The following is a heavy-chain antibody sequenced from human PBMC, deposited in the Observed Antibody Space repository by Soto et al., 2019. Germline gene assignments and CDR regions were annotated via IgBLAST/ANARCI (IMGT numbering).Heavy chain of an antibody. CDR2: INHSGST. CDR1: GGSFSGYY. J-gene: IGHJ4*02. V-gene: IGHV4-34*01. Sequence: SETLSLTCAVYGGSFSGYYWSWIRQPPGKGLEWIGEINHSGSTNYNPSLKSRVTISVDTSKNQFSLKLSSVTAADTAVYYCARVVKDCTNGVCYRQQTFDYWGQGTLVTVSS. CDR3: ARVVKDCTNGVCYRQQTFDY. D-gene: IGHD2-8*01.